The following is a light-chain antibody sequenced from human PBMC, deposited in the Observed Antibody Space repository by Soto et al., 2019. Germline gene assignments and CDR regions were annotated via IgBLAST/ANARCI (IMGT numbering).Light chain of an antibody. CDR2: GAS. Sequence: EIVLTQSPGILSLSPGERATLSCRASQSVRSTYLAWYQQKPGQAPRLLIHGASSRATGIPDRFSGSGSGTEFTLTISRLEPEDFTVYYCQYYRSPLSIAFGQGTRLDIK. J-gene: IGKJ5*01. CDR3: QYYRSPLSIA. V-gene: IGKV3-20*01. CDR1: QSVRSTY.